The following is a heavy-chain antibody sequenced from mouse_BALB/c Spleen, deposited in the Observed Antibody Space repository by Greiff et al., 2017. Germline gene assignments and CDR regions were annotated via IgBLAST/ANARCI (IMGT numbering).Heavy chain of an antibody. V-gene: IGHV14-3*02. D-gene: IGHD2-3*01. J-gene: IGHJ2*01. CDR2: IDPANGNT. CDR3: APLYDLFDY. CDR1: GFNIKDTY. Sequence: VQLQQSGAELVKPGASVKLSCTASGFNIKDTYMHWVKQRPEQGLEWIGRIDPANGNTIYDPKFQGKASITADTSSNTAYLQLSSLTSEDTAVYYCAPLYDLFDYWGQGTTLTVSS.